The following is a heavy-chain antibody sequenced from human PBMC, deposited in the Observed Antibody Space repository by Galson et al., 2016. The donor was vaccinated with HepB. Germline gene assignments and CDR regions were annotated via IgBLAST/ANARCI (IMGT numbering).Heavy chain of an antibody. CDR1: GYTFTAYT. V-gene: IGHV1-3*01. J-gene: IGHJ4*02. CDR2: FHPGDGGT. D-gene: IGHD2-8*01. CDR3: ARQFPGVQWDF. Sequence: SLKLSCTASGYTFTAYTIHWVRQAPGQRLEWVASFHPGDGGTYYSPKFEGRATFSGDTSASTAYLELDSLRSEDTAVYYCARQFPGVQWDFWGQGSLVTVSS.